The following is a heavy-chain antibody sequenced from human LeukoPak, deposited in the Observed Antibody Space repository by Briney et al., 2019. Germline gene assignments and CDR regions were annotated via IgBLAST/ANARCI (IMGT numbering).Heavy chain of an antibody. V-gene: IGHV3-33*08. J-gene: IGHJ4*02. CDR3: ARSQSSSLIDY. CDR2: IWYDGSSK. CDR1: GFSFSAYG. Sequence: GGSLRLSCAASGFSFSAYGVHWVRQAPGKGLEWVAVIWYDGSSKDYADSVKGRFTLSGDNSKNTLYLQMNSLTVEDTAVYYCARSQSSSLIDYWGQGTLVTVSS. D-gene: IGHD6-13*01.